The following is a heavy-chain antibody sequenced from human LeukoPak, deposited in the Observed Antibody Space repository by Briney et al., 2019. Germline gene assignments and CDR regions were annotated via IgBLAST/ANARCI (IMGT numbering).Heavy chain of an antibody. Sequence: PSGTLSLTCTASGGSISSSSYYWGWIRQPPGKGLEWIGSIYYSGSTYYNPSLKSRVTISVDTSKNQFSLKLSSVTAADTAVYYCARRRDYYYYMDVWGKGTTVTVSS. CDR3: ARRRDYYYYMDV. J-gene: IGHJ6*03. D-gene: IGHD3-10*01. V-gene: IGHV4-39*01. CDR1: GGSISSSSYY. CDR2: IYYSGST.